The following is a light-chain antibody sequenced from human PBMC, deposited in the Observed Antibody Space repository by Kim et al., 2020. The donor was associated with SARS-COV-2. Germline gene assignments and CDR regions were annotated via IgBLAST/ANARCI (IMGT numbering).Light chain of an antibody. CDR2: EVS. Sequence: SLSPGERATHSCRASQSVSDSLAWYQQKPGQAPRLLIYEVSHRATGIPARFSGSGSWTDFTLSINSLEPEDFAVYYCQQRSNWPTFGQGTKLEI. V-gene: IGKV3-11*01. CDR1: QSVSDS. J-gene: IGKJ2*01. CDR3: QQRSNWPT.